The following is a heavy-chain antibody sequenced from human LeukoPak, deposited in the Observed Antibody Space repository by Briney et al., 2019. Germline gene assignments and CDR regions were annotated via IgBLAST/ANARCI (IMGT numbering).Heavy chain of an antibody. V-gene: IGHV3-30*03. J-gene: IGHJ6*02. CDR1: GFTFSSYG. CDR3: ARANPHYYYYGMDV. Sequence: GGSLRLSCAASGFTFSSYGMHWVRQAPGKGLEWVAVISYNGSNKYYADSVKGRFTISRDNSKNTLYLQMNSLRAEDTAVYYCARANPHYYYYGMDVWGQGTTVTVSS. CDR2: ISYNGSNK.